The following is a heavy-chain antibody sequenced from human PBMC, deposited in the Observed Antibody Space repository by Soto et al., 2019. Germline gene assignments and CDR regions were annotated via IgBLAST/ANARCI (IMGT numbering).Heavy chain of an antibody. Sequence: QVQLVESGGGVVQPGRSLRLSCAASGFTFSSYAMHWVRQAPGKGLEWVAVISYDGSNKYYADSVKGRFTISRDNSKNTLYLEMNSLGAEDQGGDYCSRGWGELPDYWGQGTLVTVSS. D-gene: IGHD1-26*01. J-gene: IGHJ4*02. CDR3: SRGWGELPDY. CDR2: ISYDGSNK. V-gene: IGHV3-30-3*01. CDR1: GFTFSSYA.